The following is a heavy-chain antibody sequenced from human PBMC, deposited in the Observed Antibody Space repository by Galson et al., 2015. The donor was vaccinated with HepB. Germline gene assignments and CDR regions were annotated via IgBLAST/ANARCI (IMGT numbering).Heavy chain of an antibody. CDR2: IYYSGST. V-gene: IGHV4-59*01. CDR1: GGSISSYY. Sequence: ETLSLTCTVSGGSISSYYWSWIRQPPGKGLEWIGYIYYSGSTNYNPSLKSRVTISVDTSKNQFSLKLSSVTAADTAVYYCASSDYCSSTSCRPTDYWGQGTLVTVSS. D-gene: IGHD2-2*01. CDR3: ASSDYCSSTSCRPTDY. J-gene: IGHJ4*02.